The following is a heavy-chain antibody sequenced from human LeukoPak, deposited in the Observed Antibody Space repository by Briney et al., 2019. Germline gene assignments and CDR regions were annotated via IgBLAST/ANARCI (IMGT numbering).Heavy chain of an antibody. CDR3: ARGPYSSGWYAY. CDR1: GGSISSYY. V-gene: IGHV4-59*12. Sequence: SETLSLTCTVSGGSISSYYWSWIRQPPGKGLEWIGYIYYSGSTNYNPSLKSRVTISVDTSKNQFSLKLSSVTAADTAVYYCARGPYSSGWYAYWGQGTLVTVSS. D-gene: IGHD6-19*01. CDR2: IYYSGST. J-gene: IGHJ4*02.